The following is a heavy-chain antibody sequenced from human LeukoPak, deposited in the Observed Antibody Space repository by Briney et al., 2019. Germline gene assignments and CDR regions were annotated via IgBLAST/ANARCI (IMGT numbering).Heavy chain of an antibody. CDR2: IYYSGST. J-gene: IGHJ5*02. CDR3: ARDMAGGGWFDP. V-gene: IGHV4-59*01. Sequence: PSETLSLTCTVSGASINSYYWSWIRQPPEKGLEWIGFIYYSGSTNYNPSLKSRVTISVDRSKNQFSLKLSSVTAADTAVYYCARDMAGGGWFDPWGQGTLVTVSS. D-gene: IGHD3-16*01. CDR1: GASINSYY.